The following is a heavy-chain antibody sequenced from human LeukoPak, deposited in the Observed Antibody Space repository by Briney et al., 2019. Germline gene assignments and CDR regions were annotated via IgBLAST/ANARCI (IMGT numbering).Heavy chain of an antibody. CDR1: GFTFTSYSI. CDR2: IYYSGST. Sequence: GSLRLSCAGSGFTFTSYSIHWIRQHPGKGLEWIGYIYYSGSTYYNPSLKSRVTISVDTSKNQFSLKLNSVTAADTAVYYCARHYGPWGQGTLVTVSS. V-gene: IGHV4-59*08. D-gene: IGHD3-10*01. CDR3: ARHYGP. J-gene: IGHJ5*02.